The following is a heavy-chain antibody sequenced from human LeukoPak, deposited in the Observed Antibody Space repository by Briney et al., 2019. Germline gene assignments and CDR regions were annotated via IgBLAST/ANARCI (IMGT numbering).Heavy chain of an antibody. CDR2: INHSGST. CDR3: ARGRPGSPTPSQEVARELGDCSSTSCPRNFDY. V-gene: IGHV4-34*01. Sequence: PSETLSLTCAVYGGSFSGYYWSWIRQPPGKGLEWIGEINHSGSTNCNPSLKSRVTISVDTSKNQFSLKLSSVTAADTAVYYCARGRPGSPTPSQEVARELGDCSSTSCPRNFDYWGQGTLVTVSS. J-gene: IGHJ4*02. D-gene: IGHD2-2*01. CDR1: GGSFSGYY.